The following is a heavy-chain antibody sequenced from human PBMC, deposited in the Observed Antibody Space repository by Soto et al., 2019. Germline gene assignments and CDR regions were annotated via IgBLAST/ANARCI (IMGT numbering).Heavy chain of an antibody. CDR3: ARAPSEYIWGSYLRYFEY. V-gene: IGHV3-23*01. CDR2: ISGNSGHA. CDR1: GFPFSNYA. Sequence: EVELLESGGAFIQPGGSLRLSCAASGFPFSNYAMAWVRQASGKGLEWVSGISGNSGHAFYADSVKGRFTSSRDNSRNTLYLQMESLRAEDTAPYYCARAPSEYIWGSYLRYFEYWGQGTLVAVSS. J-gene: IGHJ4*02. D-gene: IGHD3-16*02.